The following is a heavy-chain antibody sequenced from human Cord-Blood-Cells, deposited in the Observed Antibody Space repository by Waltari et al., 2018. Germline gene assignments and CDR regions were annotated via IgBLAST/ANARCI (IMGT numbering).Heavy chain of an antibody. J-gene: IGHJ4*02. D-gene: IGHD3-3*01. CDR1: GFTFSDYY. Sequence: QVQLVESGGGWVKPGGSLRLSCAASGFTFSDYYMSWIRQAPGKWLEWVSYISSSGMTIDYADTVKGRFTSSRDNAKNSLYLQMNSLRAEDTAVYYCARVHYDFWSAGYFDYWGQGTLVTVSS. V-gene: IGHV3-11*01. CDR3: ARVHYDFWSAGYFDY. CDR2: ISSSGMTI.